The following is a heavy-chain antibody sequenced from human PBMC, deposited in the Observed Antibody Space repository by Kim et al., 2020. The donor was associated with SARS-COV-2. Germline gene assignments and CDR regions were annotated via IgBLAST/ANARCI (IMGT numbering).Heavy chain of an antibody. CDR3: ARSGSYSLPGNDAFDI. Sequence: GESLKISCKGSGYSFTSYWIGWVRQMPGKGLEWMGIIYPGDSDTRYSPSFQGQVTISADKSISTAYLQWSSLKASDTAMYYCARSGSYSLPGNDAFDIWGQGTMVTVSS. CDR1: GYSFTSYW. D-gene: IGHD6-6*01. V-gene: IGHV5-51*01. J-gene: IGHJ3*02. CDR2: IYPGDSDT.